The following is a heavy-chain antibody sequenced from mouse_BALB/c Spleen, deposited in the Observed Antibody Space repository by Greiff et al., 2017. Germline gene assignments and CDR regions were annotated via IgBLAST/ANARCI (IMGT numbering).Heavy chain of an antibody. J-gene: IGHJ1*01. Sequence: EVMLVESGGGLVQPGGSRKLSCAASGFTFSSFGMHWVRQAPEKGLEWVAYISSGSSTIYYADTVKGRFTISRDNPKNTLFLQMTSLRSEDTAMYYCARSRYGNYVWYFDVWGAGTTVTVSS. D-gene: IGHD2-10*02. CDR2: ISSGSSTI. CDR1: GFTFSSFG. CDR3: ARSRYGNYVWYFDV. V-gene: IGHV5-17*02.